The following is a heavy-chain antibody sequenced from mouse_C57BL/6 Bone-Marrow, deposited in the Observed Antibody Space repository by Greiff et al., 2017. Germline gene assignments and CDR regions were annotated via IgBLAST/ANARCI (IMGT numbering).Heavy chain of an antibody. V-gene: IGHV6-3*01. Sequence: EVMLVESGGGLVQPGGSMKLSCVASGFTFSNYWMNWVRQSPEKGLEWVAQIRLKSDNSATHYAESVKGRFTISRDDSKSSVYLKMNNIRAEDTGIYYCTVQGDYEGGRDYWGQGTTLTVSS. CDR3: TVQGDYEGGRDY. J-gene: IGHJ2*01. D-gene: IGHD2-13*01. CDR1: GFTFSNYW. CDR2: IRLKSDNSAT.